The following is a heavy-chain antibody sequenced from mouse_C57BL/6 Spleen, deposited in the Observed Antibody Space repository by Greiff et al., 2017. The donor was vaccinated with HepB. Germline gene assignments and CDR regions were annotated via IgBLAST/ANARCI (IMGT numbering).Heavy chain of an antibody. CDR2: IDPETGGT. CDR3: TRSGNYVWYFDV. Sequence: QVQLQQSGAELVRPGASVTLSCKASGYTFTDYEMHWLKQTPVHGLEWIGAIDPETGGTAYNQKFKGKAILTADKSSSTAYMELRSLTSEDSAVYYCTRSGNYVWYFDVWGTGTTVTVSS. D-gene: IGHD2-1*01. CDR1: GYTFTDYE. J-gene: IGHJ1*03. V-gene: IGHV1-15*01.